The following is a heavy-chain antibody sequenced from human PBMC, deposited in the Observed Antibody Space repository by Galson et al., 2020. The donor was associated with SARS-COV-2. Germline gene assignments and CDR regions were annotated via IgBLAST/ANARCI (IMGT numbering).Heavy chain of an antibody. D-gene: IGHD4-17*01. CDR1: GDSINSDDFY. CDR2: IHRTGNT. J-gene: IGHJ4*02. Sequence: SETLSLTCTVSGDSINSDDFYWSWIRQTPGTGLEWIGDIHRTGNTYYNPSLMSRGTMSVDTSKNQFSLRLTSVTAADTAVYFCARTSSTATREYYFDYWGQGTLVSVSS. V-gene: IGHV4-30-4*01. CDR3: ARTSSTATREYYFDY.